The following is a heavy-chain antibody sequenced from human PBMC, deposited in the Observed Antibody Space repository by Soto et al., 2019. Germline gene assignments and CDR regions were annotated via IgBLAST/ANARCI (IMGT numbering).Heavy chain of an antibody. CDR1: GFTFSSYA. D-gene: IGHD3-10*01. CDR3: ASDYYGSGGRYYYYYMDV. Sequence: GGSLRLSCAASGFTFSSYAMSWVRQAPGKGLEWVSAISGSGGSTYYADSVKGRFTISRDNSKNALYLQMNSLRAEDTAVYYCASDYYGSGGRYYYYYMDVWGKGTTVTVSS. CDR2: ISGSGGST. J-gene: IGHJ6*03. V-gene: IGHV3-23*01.